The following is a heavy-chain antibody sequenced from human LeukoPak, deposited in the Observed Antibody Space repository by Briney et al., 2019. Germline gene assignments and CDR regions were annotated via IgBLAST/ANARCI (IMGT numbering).Heavy chain of an antibody. V-gene: IGHV1-18*01. CDR1: GYTFTSYG. J-gene: IGHJ6*03. Sequence: ASVKVSCKASGYTFTSYGISWVRQAPGQGLEWMGWISAYNGNTNYAQKLQGRVTMTTDTSTGTASMELSSMRSDDTAVYYCARTSGWHYYYYYYMDVWGKGTTVTVSS. CDR2: ISAYNGNT. CDR3: ARTSGWHYYYYYYMDV. D-gene: IGHD6-19*01.